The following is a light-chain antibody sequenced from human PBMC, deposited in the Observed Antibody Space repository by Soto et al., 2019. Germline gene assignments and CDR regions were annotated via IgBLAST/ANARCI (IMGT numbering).Light chain of an antibody. Sequence: EVGLKQSPGTLSLSQGERATLSCRASQSVSSSYLAWYQQKPGQAPRLLIFGASTRATGIPDRFSGSGSGTDFTLTISRLEPEDFAVYYCQHYYTSYTTFGQGTKVDI. CDR2: GAS. J-gene: IGKJ1*01. CDR1: QSVSSSY. V-gene: IGKV3-20*01. CDR3: QHYYTSYTT.